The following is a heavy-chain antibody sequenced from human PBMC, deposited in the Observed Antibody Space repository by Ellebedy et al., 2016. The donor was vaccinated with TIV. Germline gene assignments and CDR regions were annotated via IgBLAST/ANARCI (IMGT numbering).Heavy chain of an antibody. CDR3: ARGRSGTYIHHAFDY. V-gene: IGHV3-23*01. D-gene: IGHD1-14*01. Sequence: GEPLKISCAASGFSFNSYAMTWVRQAPGRGLEWVSGFGVSGDSPYYTDSVKGRFTISRDNSKNTLFLQMNSLRAEDTAIYYCARGRSGTYIHHAFDYWGQGTLVTVSS. J-gene: IGHJ4*02. CDR2: FGVSGDSP. CDR1: GFSFNSYA.